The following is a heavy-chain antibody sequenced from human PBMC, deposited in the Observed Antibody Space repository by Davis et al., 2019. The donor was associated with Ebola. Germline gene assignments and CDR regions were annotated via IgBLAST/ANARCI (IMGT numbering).Heavy chain of an antibody. Sequence: GESLKISCAASGFGFSDYYMSWIRQAPGKGLEWVSYISISSGFTNYADSVKGRFTISRDNAKNSLYLQMNSLRAEDTAVYYCARGPRKMATTNFDYWGQGTLVTVSS. CDR2: ISISSGFT. V-gene: IGHV3-11*06. J-gene: IGHJ4*02. CDR1: GFGFSDYY. D-gene: IGHD5-24*01. CDR3: ARGPRKMATTNFDY.